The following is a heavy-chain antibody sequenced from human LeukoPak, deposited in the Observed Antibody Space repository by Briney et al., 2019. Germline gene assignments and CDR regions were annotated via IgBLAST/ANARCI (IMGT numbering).Heavy chain of an antibody. CDR2: IYYSGST. V-gene: IGHV4-61*01. Sequence: SETLSLTCTVSGGSISSSSYYWSWIRQPPGKGLEWIGYIYYSGSTNYNPSLKSRVTISVDTSKSQFSLKLSSVTAADTAVYYCAVEYSSSWFDYWGQGTLVTVSS. CDR3: AVEYSSSWFDY. J-gene: IGHJ4*02. CDR1: GGSISSSSYY. D-gene: IGHD6-6*01.